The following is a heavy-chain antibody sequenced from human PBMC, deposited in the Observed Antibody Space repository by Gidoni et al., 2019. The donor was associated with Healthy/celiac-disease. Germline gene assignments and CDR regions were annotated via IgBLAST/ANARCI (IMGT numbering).Heavy chain of an antibody. D-gene: IGHD4-17*01. V-gene: IGHV3-30-3*01. CDR3: ARDTQLGGAWGIMTTVTTDGFDI. Sequence: QVQLVESGGGVVQPGRSLSLPCAASALTSSTYAMHCVRQAPGQGLEWVAVISYDGSNKYYADSVKGRFTISRDNSKNTLYLQMNILRAEDTAVYYCARDTQLGGAWGIMTTVTTDGFDIWGQGTMVTVSS. CDR1: ALTSSTYA. CDR2: ISYDGSNK. J-gene: IGHJ3*02.